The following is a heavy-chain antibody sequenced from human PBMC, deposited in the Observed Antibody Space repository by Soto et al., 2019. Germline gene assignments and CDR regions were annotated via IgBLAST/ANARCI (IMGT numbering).Heavy chain of an antibody. D-gene: IGHD1-26*01. CDR1: GFTFSSYA. CDR2: ISSNGSNT. Sequence: GGSLRLSCAASGFTFSSYAMHWARQVPGKGLEYVSAISSNGSNTYYADSVKGRFTISRDNAKNMLYLQMSSLRLEDTAVYYCVKAIPVRRWYSFDYWGQGILVTVSS. V-gene: IGHV3-64D*06. CDR3: VKAIPVRRWYSFDY. J-gene: IGHJ4*02.